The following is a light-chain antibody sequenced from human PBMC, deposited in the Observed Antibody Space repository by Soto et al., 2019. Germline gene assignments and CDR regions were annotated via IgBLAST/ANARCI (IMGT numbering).Light chain of an antibody. CDR1: SRDIGGYNY. V-gene: IGLV2-14*01. Sequence: QSALSQPASVSGSPGQSITISCTGTSRDIGGYNYVSWYQHHPGEAPKLIIYEVSNRPSGVSNRFSGSKSGNTASLTISGLQADDEADYYCCSKTNIITYIFGSGTKLTVL. CDR2: EVS. J-gene: IGLJ1*01. CDR3: CSKTNIITYI.